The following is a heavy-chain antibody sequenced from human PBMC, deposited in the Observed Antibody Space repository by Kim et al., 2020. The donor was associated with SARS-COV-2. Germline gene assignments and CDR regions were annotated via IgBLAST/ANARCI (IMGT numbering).Heavy chain of an antibody. CDR2: IWYDGSNK. D-gene: IGHD2-15*01. Sequence: GGSLRLSCAASGFTFSSYAMHWVRQAPGKGLEWVAVIWYDGSNKYYADSVKGRFTISRDNSKNTLYLQMNSLRAEDTAVYYCAKDGRRYCSGGSCPMSVDYWGQGTLVTVSS. CDR3: AKDGRRYCSGGSCPMSVDY. V-gene: IGHV3-33*06. CDR1: GFTFSSYA. J-gene: IGHJ4*02.